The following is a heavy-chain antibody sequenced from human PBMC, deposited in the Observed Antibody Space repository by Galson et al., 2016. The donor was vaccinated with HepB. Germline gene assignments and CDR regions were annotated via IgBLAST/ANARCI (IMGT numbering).Heavy chain of an antibody. J-gene: IGHJ4*02. CDR3: ARDSLDYYDRSGHFDY. D-gene: IGHD3-22*01. Sequence: SLRLSCAASGFTFSTYGMHWVRQAPGKGLEWVAVIWYDGSNKYYTDSVKGRFTISRDNPKNTLYLQMNSLRAEDTAVYYCARDSLDYYDRSGHFDYWGQGTLVTVSS. CDR1: GFTFSTYG. V-gene: IGHV3-33*01. CDR2: IWYDGSNK.